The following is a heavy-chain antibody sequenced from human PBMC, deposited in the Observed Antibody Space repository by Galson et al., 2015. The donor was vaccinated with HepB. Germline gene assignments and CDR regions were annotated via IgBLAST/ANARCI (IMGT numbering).Heavy chain of an antibody. D-gene: IGHD4-17*01. Sequence: SETLSLTCTVAGGSLSSSSYYWGWIRQPPGKGLEWIGSIYYSGSTYYNPSLKSRVTISVDTSKNQFSLKLSSVTAADTAVYYCARRASRDDYGDYDDAFDIWGQGTMVTVSS. J-gene: IGHJ3*02. CDR1: GGSLSSSSYY. CDR2: IYYSGST. CDR3: ARRASRDDYGDYDDAFDI. V-gene: IGHV4-39*01.